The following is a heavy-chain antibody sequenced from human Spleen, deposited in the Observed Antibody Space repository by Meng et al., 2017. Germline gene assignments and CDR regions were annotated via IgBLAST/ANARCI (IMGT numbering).Heavy chain of an antibody. D-gene: IGHD2-15*01. CDR2: INTESGSP. Sequence: QVQLVQSGSELKKPGASVKLSCKASGYTFTTYNLHWVRQAPGQGFEWMGWINTESGSPRSAQGFTGRFVFSLDTSVSTAYLDISSLKADDTAVYFCARGPRGGWFDHWGQGTLVTVSS. J-gene: IGHJ5*02. CDR3: ARGPRGGWFDH. CDR1: GYTFTTYN. V-gene: IGHV7-4-1*02.